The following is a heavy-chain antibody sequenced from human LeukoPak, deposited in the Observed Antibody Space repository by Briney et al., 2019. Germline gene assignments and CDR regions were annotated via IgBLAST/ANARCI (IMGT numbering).Heavy chain of an antibody. V-gene: IGHV1-2*02. CDR2: INPNSGGT. CDR1: GYTFTGYY. J-gene: IGHJ6*02. D-gene: IGHD6-13*01. CDR3: AGGHSSSWYYYYYGMDV. Sequence: ASVKVSCKASGYTFTGYYMHWVRQAPGQGLEWMGWINPNSGGTNYAQKFQGGVTMTRDTSISTAYMELSRLRSDDTAVYYCAGGHSSSWYYYYYGMDVWGQGTTVTVSS.